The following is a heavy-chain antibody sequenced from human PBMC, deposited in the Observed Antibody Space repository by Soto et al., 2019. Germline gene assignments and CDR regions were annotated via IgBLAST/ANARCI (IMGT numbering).Heavy chain of an antibody. CDR3: ARQVIWCGESFDAFDI. D-gene: IGHD3-10*01. Sequence: QLQLQESGPGLVKPSETLSLTCTVSGGSISSSSYYWGWIRQPPGQGLEWIGSIYYSGSTYYNPSLTSRVTISVASSKNQSSLKLSSVTAADTAVYYCARQVIWCGESFDAFDIWGQGTMVTVSS. J-gene: IGHJ3*02. CDR1: GGSISSSSYY. V-gene: IGHV4-39*01. CDR2: IYYSGST.